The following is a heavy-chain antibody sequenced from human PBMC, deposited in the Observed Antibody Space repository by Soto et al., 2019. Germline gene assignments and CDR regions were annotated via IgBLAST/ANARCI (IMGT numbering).Heavy chain of an antibody. CDR3: NGPLSLLYPTYYYDSSGYYPDY. CDR2: IESKTDGGTT. J-gene: IGHJ4*02. D-gene: IGHD3-22*01. Sequence: GGSLRLSCAASGFTFSNAWMNWVRQAPGKGLEWVGRIESKTDGGTTDYAAPVKGRFTISRDDSKNTLYLQMNSLKTEDTAVYYCNGPLSLLYPTYYYDSSGYYPDYWGQGTLVTVSS. V-gene: IGHV3-15*07. CDR1: GFTFSNAW.